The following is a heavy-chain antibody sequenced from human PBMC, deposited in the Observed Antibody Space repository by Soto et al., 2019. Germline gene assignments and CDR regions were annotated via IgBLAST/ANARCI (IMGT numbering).Heavy chain of an antibody. CDR3: AGPGDSSQDY. CDR2: ISGIGDVT. J-gene: IGHJ4*02. Sequence: SLRLSFAASGFTLSGHWMSWVRQAPGKGLECLSAISGIGDVTDYADSAKGRCTISRDNSKYRLYLQMNSLRAEETAVYYFAGPGDSSQDYWGQGALDTVSA. CDR1: GFTLSGHW. D-gene: IGHD5-18*01. V-gene: IGHV3-23*01.